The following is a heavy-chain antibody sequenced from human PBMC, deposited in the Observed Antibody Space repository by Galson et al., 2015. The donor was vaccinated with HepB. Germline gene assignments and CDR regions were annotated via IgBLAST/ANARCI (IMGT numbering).Heavy chain of an antibody. V-gene: IGHV5-10-1*01. D-gene: IGHD6-19*01. Sequence: QSGAEVKKPGESLRISCKGSGYSFTSYWISWVRQMPGKGLAWMGRIDPSDSYTNYSPSFQGHVTISADKSISTAYLQWSSLKASDTAMYYCARHWAATDSSGPVDYWGQGTLVTVSS. CDR1: GYSFTSYW. CDR2: IDPSDSYT. J-gene: IGHJ4*02. CDR3: ARHWAATDSSGPVDY.